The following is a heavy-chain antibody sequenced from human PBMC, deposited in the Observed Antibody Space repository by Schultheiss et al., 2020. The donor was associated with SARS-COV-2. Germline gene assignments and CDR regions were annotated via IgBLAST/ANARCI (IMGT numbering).Heavy chain of an antibody. CDR2: IYWNDDK. CDR1: GFSLSTSGVG. CDR3: ARIYCTNGVCYEYFQH. J-gene: IGHJ1*01. V-gene: IGHV2-5*01. D-gene: IGHD2-8*01. Sequence: SGPTLVKPTQTLTLTCTFSGFSLSTSGVGVGWIRQPPGKALEWLALIYWNDDKRYSPSLRNRLTITKDTSKNQVVLIMTNMDPVDTATYYCARIYCTNGVCYEYFQHWGQGTLVTVSS.